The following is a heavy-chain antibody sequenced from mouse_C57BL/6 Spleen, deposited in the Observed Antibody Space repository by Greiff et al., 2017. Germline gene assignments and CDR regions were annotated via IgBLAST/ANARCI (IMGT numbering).Heavy chain of an antibody. D-gene: IGHD1-1*01. CDR3: AREDYDGSLFAY. J-gene: IGHJ3*01. CDR1: GYTFTDYN. V-gene: IGHV1-18*01. CDR2: INPNNGGT. Sequence: EVQLQQSGPELVKPGASVKIPCKASGYTFTDYNMDWVKQSHGKSLEWIGDINPNNGGTIYNQKFKGKATLTVDKSSSTAYMELRSLTSEDTAVYYCAREDYDGSLFAYWGQGTLVTVAA.